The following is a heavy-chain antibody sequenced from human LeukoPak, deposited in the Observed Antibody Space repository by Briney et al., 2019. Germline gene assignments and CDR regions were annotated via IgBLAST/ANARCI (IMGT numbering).Heavy chain of an antibody. J-gene: IGHJ5*02. Sequence: GGSLRLSCAASGFTFSSYGMHWVRQAPGKGLEWVAVIWYDGSNKYYADSVKGRFTISRDNSKNTLYLQMNSLRAEDTAVYYCARGIGNRFLEWYNWFDPWGQGTLVTVSS. D-gene: IGHD3-3*01. CDR2: IWYDGSNK. CDR3: ARGIGNRFLEWYNWFDP. CDR1: GFTFSSYG. V-gene: IGHV3-33*01.